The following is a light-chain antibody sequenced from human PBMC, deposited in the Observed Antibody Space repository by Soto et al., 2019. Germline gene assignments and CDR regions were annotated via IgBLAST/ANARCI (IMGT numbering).Light chain of an antibody. Sequence: QSALTQPASVSGSPGQSITISCTGTSSDVGGYNYVSWYQQHPGKAPKLMIYEVSNRPSGVSNRFSGSKSGNTASLTISGLQAEDEADYYCSSYTSSKVFGTGTKLTLL. V-gene: IGLV2-14*01. CDR2: EVS. CDR1: SSDVGGYNY. CDR3: SSYTSSKV. J-gene: IGLJ1*01.